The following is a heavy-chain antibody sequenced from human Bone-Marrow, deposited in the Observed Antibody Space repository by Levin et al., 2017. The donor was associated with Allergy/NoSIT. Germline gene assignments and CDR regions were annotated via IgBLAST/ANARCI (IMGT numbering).Heavy chain of an antibody. V-gene: IGHV3-11*06. J-gene: IGHJ4*02. D-gene: IGHD2-8*01. CDR2: ITTSGSYT. CDR1: GFTFSDYY. CDR3: ARVLPGTRGLDQ. Sequence: GESLKISCTASGFTFSDYYMAWIRQAPGKGLEWVSYITTSGSYTSIADSVKGRFIISRDNAKNSLYLQMSSLRGDDTAVYYCARVLPGTRGLDQWGQGTLVTVSS.